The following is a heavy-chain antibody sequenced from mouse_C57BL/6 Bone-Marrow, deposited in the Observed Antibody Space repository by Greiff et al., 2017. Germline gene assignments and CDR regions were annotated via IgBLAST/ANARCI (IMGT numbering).Heavy chain of an antibody. CDR2: FDPENGDT. J-gene: IGHJ3*01. Sequence: VQLQQSGAELVRPGASVKLSCTASGFNIKDDYMHWVKQRPEQGLEWIGWFDPENGDTEYASKFQGKSTIIVDTSSNTAYLQLSSLTSEDTAGYYCTRIAYWGQGTLVTVSA. V-gene: IGHV14-4*01. CDR3: TRIAY. CDR1: GFNIKDDY.